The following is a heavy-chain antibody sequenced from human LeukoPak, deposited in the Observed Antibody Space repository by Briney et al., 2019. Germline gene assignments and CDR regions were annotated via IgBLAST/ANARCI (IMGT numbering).Heavy chain of an antibody. CDR3: AKGYCSGGSCPSAPFYFDY. D-gene: IGHD2-15*01. CDR1: GFTFSSYW. V-gene: IGHV3-74*01. J-gene: IGHJ4*02. Sequence: GGSLRPSCAASGFTFSSYWMHWVRQAPGKGLVWVSRINSDGSSTSYADSVKGRFTISRDNAKNTLYLQMNSLRAEDTAVYYCAKGYCSGGSCPSAPFYFDYWGPGTLVTVSS. CDR2: INSDGSST.